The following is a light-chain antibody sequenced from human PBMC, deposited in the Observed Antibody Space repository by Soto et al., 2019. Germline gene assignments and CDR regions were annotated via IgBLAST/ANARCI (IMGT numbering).Light chain of an antibody. CDR1: SSNIGAGYD. CDR3: HSYDSTLSASI. J-gene: IGLJ2*01. V-gene: IGLV1-40*01. Sequence: QSFLTQPPSVSGAPGQRVTISCTGSSSNIGAGYDVHWYHQLPGTAPKLLIFGNTNRPSGVPDRFSGSKSGTSASLAITGLQAEDEADYYCHSYDSTLSASIFGGGTKLTVL. CDR2: GNT.